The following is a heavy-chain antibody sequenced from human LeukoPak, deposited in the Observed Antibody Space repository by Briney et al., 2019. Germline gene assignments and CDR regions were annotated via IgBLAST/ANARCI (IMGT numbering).Heavy chain of an antibody. V-gene: IGHV3-7*01. CDR1: GFIFSNVW. Sequence: GGSLRLSCAASGFIFSNVWMSWVGQAPGKGLEWVANIKQDGSQNYYVDSVKGRFTISRDTARNSLHLQINSLRAEDTAMYYCAIEGSGRSLDPWGQGTLVTVSS. J-gene: IGHJ5*02. CDR3: AIEGSGRSLDP. D-gene: IGHD3-3*01. CDR2: IKQDGSQN.